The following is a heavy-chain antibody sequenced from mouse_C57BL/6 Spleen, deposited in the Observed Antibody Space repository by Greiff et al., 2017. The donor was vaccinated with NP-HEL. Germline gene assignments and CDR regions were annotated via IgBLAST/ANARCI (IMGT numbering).Heavy chain of an antibody. CDR2: IDPENGDT. V-gene: IGHV14-4*01. CDR1: GFNIKDDY. J-gene: IGHJ2*01. CDR3: TCGGKVDY. Sequence: VQLKESGAELVRPGASVKLSCTASGFNIKDDYMHWVKQRPEQGLEWIGWIDPENGDTEYASKFQGKATITADTSSNTAYLQLSSLTSEDTAVYYCTCGGKVDYWGQGTTLTVSS. D-gene: IGHD1-1*01.